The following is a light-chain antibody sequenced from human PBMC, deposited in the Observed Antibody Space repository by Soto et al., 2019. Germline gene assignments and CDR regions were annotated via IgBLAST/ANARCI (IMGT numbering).Light chain of an antibody. CDR3: AAWDDSLNGYV. CDR1: SSNIGNNA. J-gene: IGLJ1*01. V-gene: IGLV1-36*01. CDR2: YDD. Sequence: QSMLTQSPSVSEVPSQRVTISCSGSSSNIGNNAVNWYQQLPGKAPKLLIYYDDLLPSGVSDRFSGSKSGTSASLAISGLQSEDEADYYCAAWDDSLNGYVFGAGTKVTFL.